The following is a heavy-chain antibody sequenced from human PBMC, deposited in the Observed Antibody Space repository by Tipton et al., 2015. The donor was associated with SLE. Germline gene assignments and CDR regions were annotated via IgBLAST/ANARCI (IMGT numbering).Heavy chain of an antibody. V-gene: IGHV4-34*01. CDR2: INHSGST. Sequence: LRLSCAVYGGSFSGYYWSWVRQPPGKGLEWIGDINHSGSTNYNPSLKSRVTISLDTSKNQFSLRLSSVTAADTAVYYCARGGDSSGWFFYYYYGMDVWGQGTTVTVSS. CDR3: ARGGDSSGWFFYYYYGMDV. J-gene: IGHJ6*02. CDR1: GGSFSGYY. D-gene: IGHD6-19*01.